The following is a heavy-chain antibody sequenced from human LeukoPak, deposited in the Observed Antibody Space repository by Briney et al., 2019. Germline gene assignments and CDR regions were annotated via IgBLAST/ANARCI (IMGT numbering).Heavy chain of an antibody. V-gene: IGHV3-53*01. J-gene: IGHJ4*02. CDR2: IYSGGST. CDR1: GVTLRRNY. Sequence: GGSLRLSCAASGVTLRRNYMSWGRQAPGKGVEWVSVIYSGGSTYYTDSVKGRVTISRDKSKNTLYLKMNSLRAEDTAVYYCAAGSVVTGFDSWGQGTLVTVSS. CDR3: AAGSVVTGFDS. D-gene: IGHD4-23*01.